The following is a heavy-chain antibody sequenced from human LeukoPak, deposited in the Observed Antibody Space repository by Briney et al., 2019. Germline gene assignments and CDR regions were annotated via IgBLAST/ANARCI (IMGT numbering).Heavy chain of an antibody. J-gene: IGHJ3*02. Sequence: SETLSLTCAVSGGSVSDYYWSWIRQPPGKGPEWIGKISHSGSTNYNPSLKSRVTISVDTSTNQFSLNLSSVTAADTAVYYCARSANAFDIWGQGTMVTVSS. V-gene: IGHV4-34*01. CDR2: ISHSGST. CDR3: ARSANAFDI. CDR1: GGSVSDYY.